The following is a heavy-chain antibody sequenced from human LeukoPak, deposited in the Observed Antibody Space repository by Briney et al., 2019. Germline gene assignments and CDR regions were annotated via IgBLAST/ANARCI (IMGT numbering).Heavy chain of an antibody. Sequence: ASVKVSCKASGGTFSSYAISWVRQAPGQGLEWMGRIIPILGIANYAQKFQGRVTITADKSTSTAYVELSSLRSEDTAVYYCARDLNDEAAAGHYWGQGTLVTVSS. D-gene: IGHD6-13*01. CDR2: IIPILGIA. V-gene: IGHV1-69*04. CDR3: ARDLNDEAAAGHY. CDR1: GGTFSSYA. J-gene: IGHJ4*02.